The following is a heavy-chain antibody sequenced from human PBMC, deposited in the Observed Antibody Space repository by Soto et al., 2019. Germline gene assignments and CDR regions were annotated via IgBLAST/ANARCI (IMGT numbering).Heavy chain of an antibody. CDR3: AREGLTGVWFDP. Sequence: QVQLQESGPGLVRPSQTLSLTCTVSGGSISSGDYYWSWIRQPPGKGLEWIGYIYYSGSTYYNPSLKSRVTISVDTSKNQLSLKLSSVTAADTAVYYCAREGLTGVWFDPWGQGTLVTVSS. CDR2: IYYSGST. J-gene: IGHJ5*02. D-gene: IGHD7-27*01. CDR1: GGSISSGDYY. V-gene: IGHV4-30-4*01.